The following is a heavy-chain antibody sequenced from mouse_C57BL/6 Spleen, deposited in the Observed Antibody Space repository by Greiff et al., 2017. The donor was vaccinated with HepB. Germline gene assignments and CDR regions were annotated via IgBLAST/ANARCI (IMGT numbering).Heavy chain of an antibody. CDR1: GFTFSSYA. CDR2: ISDGGSYT. D-gene: IGHD2-1*01. CDR3: ARDRDGNYDYYAMDY. Sequence: DVHLVESGGGLVKPGGSLKLSCAASGFTFSSYAMSWVRQTPEKRLEWVATISDGGSYTYYPDNVKGRFTISRDNAKNNLYLQMSHLKSEDTAMYYCARDRDGNYDYYAMDYWGQGTSVTVSS. J-gene: IGHJ4*01. V-gene: IGHV5-4*01.